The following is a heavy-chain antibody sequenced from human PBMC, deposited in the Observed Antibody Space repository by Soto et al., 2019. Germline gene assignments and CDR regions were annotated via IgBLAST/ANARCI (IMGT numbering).Heavy chain of an antibody. CDR2: IYHSGST. CDR3: ERVMGGDAFDI. Sequence: PSETLSLTCAVSGYSISSGYYWGWIRQPPGKGLEWIGSIYHSGSTYYNPSLKSRVTISVDTSKNQFSLKLSSVTAADTAVYYCERVMGGDAFDIWGQGTMVTVSS. CDR1: GYSISSGYY. D-gene: IGHD1-26*01. V-gene: IGHV4-38-2*01. J-gene: IGHJ3*02.